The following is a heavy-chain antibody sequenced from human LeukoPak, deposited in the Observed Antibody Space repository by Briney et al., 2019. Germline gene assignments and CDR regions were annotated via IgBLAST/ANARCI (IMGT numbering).Heavy chain of an antibody. V-gene: IGHV1-69*04. D-gene: IGHD3-22*01. Sequence: SVKVSCKASGGTFSSYAISWVRRAPGQGLEWMGRIIPILGIANYAQKFQGRVTITADKSTSTAYMELSSLRSEDTAVYYCARVRAYYYDSSGYYPFDYWGQGTLVTVSS. CDR1: GGTFSSYA. J-gene: IGHJ4*02. CDR2: IIPILGIA. CDR3: ARVRAYYYDSSGYYPFDY.